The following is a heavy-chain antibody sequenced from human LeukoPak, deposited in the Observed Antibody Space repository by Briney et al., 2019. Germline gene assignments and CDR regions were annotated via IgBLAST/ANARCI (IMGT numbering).Heavy chain of an antibody. CDR1: GYTFTSYY. J-gene: IGHJ4*02. V-gene: IGHV1-2*02. Sequence: ASVKVSCKASGYTFTSYYMHWVRQAPGQGLEWMGWINPNSGGTNYAQKFQGRVTMTRDTSISTAYMELSRLRSDDTAVYYCARAPPPEYYYESSGYLAQDYWGQGTLVTVSS. D-gene: IGHD3-22*01. CDR3: ARAPPPEYYYESSGYLAQDY. CDR2: INPNSGGT.